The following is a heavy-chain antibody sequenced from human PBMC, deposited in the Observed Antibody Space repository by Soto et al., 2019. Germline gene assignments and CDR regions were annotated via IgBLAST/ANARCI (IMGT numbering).Heavy chain of an antibody. D-gene: IGHD5-12*01. CDR3: AKDSSEDGYNQSWFDP. CDR2: ISYDGSNK. J-gene: IGHJ5*02. V-gene: IGHV3-30*18. CDR1: GFTFSSYG. Sequence: QPGGSLRLSCAASGFTFSSYGMHWVRQAPGKGLEWVAVISYDGSNKYYADSVKGRFTISRDNSKNTLYLQMNSLRAEDTAVYYCAKDSSEDGYNQSWFDPWGQGTLVTVSS.